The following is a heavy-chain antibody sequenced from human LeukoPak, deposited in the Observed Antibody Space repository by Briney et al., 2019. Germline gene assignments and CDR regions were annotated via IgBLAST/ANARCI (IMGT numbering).Heavy chain of an antibody. CDR1: GYSISSGYY. J-gene: IGHJ5*02. D-gene: IGHD3-10*01. CDR3: ARDSSITMVRGPSNWFDP. V-gene: IGHV4-38-2*02. Sequence: SETLSLTCTVSGYSISSGYYWGWIRQPPGKGLEWIGSIYHSGSTYYNPSLMSRVTISVDTSKNQFSLKLSSVTAADTAVYYCARDSSITMVRGPSNWFDPWGQGTLVTVSS. CDR2: IYHSGST.